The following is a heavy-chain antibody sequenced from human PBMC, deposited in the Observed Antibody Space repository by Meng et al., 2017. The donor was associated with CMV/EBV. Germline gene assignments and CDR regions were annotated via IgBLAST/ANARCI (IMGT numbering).Heavy chain of an antibody. J-gene: IGHJ4*02. D-gene: IGHD2-15*01. Sequence: QVKLGQVGAEVKNPGAPGKVSCKASGYTFTSYGISWVRQAPGQGLEWMGWISAYNGNTNYAQKLQGRVTMTTDTSTSTAYMELRSLRSDDTAVYYCARMEVGGGSCYSDYWGQGTLVTVSS. CDR2: ISAYNGNT. CDR1: GYTFTSYG. V-gene: IGHV1-18*01. CDR3: ARMEVGGGSCYSDY.